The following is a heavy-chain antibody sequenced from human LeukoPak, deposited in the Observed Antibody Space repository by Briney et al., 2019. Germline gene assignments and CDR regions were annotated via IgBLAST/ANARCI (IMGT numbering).Heavy chain of an antibody. V-gene: IGHV3-30*04. J-gene: IGHJ4*02. Sequence: GGSLRLSCAASGFTFNNYAMHWVRQAPGKGLEWVALISYDGTKKYYADSVKGRFTISRDNAKDTLYLQMNSLRAEDTAVYYCGRGGKVEQLVLARWGQGSLVTVSS. CDR2: ISYDGTKK. CDR1: GFTFNNYA. D-gene: IGHD6-13*01. CDR3: GRGGKVEQLVLAR.